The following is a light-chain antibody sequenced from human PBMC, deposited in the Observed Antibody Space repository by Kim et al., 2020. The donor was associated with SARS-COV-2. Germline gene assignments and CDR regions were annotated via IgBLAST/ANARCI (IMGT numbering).Light chain of an antibody. CDR3: QAWDSSTALV. Sequence: SYELTQPPSVSVSPGQTASITCSGDKLGDKYACWYQQKPGQSPVLVIYQDSKRPSGIPERFSGSNSGNTATLTISGTQAMDGADYYCQAWDSSTALVFGGGTQLTVL. CDR1: KLGDKY. CDR2: QDS. J-gene: IGLJ3*02. V-gene: IGLV3-1*01.